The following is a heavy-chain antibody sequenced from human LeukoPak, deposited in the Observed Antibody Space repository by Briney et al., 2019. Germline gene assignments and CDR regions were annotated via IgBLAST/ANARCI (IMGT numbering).Heavy chain of an antibody. CDR2: IMPLFGTA. CDR1: GGTFNNSA. Sequence: ASVKVSCKTSGGTFNNSAISWVRQAPGQGLEWLGGIMPLFGTAGYAQKFQGRVTITKDESTRTVYLELTSLTSDDTAVYYCARDVHGDYGSGWFDPWGQGTLVTVSS. D-gene: IGHD4-17*01. CDR3: ARDVHGDYGSGWFDP. V-gene: IGHV1-69*05. J-gene: IGHJ5*02.